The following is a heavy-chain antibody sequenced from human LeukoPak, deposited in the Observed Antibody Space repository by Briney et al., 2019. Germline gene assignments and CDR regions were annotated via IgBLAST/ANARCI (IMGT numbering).Heavy chain of an antibody. CDR1: GGPFSGYY. D-gene: IGHD2-8*01. J-gene: IGHJ4*02. V-gene: IGHV4-34*01. CDR3: ARGSKMYYPFRY. Sequence: PSETLSLTCAVYGGPFSGYYWSWIRQPPGKGLEWIGEINHSGSTNYNPSLKGRVTISVDTSKNQFSLKLSSVTAADTAVYYCARGSKMYYPFRYWGQGTLVTVSS. CDR2: INHSGST.